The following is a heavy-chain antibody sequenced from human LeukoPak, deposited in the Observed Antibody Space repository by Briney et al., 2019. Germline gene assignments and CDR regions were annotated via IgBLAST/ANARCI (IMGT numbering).Heavy chain of an antibody. CDR2: IYYSGST. D-gene: IGHD3-16*02. J-gene: IGHJ6*03. V-gene: IGHV4-59*01. Sequence: SETLSLTCTVSGGSISSYYWSWIRQPPGKGLEWIGYIYYSGSTNYNPSLKSRVTISVDTSKNQFSLKLSSVTAADTAVYYCARGVEYYDYVWGSYRVEDYYYYYMDVWAKGPRSPSP. CDR3: ARGVEYYDYVWGSYRVEDYYYYYMDV. CDR1: GGSISSYY.